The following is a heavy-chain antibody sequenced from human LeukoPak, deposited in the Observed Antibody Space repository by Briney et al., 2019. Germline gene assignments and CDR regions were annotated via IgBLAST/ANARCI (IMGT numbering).Heavy chain of an antibody. Sequence: ASVKVSCKASGYAFNGYYMQWVRQAPGQGLEWMGWINPNSGGTNYAQKFQGRVTMTRDKSISTAYMEVTRLRSDDTAVYYCARDGEALWSDDTSTYAFDIWGEGTLVTVSS. J-gene: IGHJ3*02. CDR1: GYAFNGYY. D-gene: IGHD3-10*01. CDR2: INPNSGGT. V-gene: IGHV1-2*02. CDR3: ARDGEALWSDDTSTYAFDI.